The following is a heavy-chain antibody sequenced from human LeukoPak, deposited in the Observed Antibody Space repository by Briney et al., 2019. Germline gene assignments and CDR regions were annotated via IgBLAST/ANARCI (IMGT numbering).Heavy chain of an antibody. Sequence: GGSLRLSCAASGFTFSSYEMNWVRKAPGQGLEWVSYISSSGSTISYADSVKGRFTISRDNAKNSLYLQMNSLRAEDTAVYYCAREHYYYGSGSYNWFDPWGQGTLVTVSS. J-gene: IGHJ5*02. D-gene: IGHD3-10*01. CDR1: GFTFSSYE. CDR3: AREHYYYGSGSYNWFDP. CDR2: ISSSGSTI. V-gene: IGHV3-48*03.